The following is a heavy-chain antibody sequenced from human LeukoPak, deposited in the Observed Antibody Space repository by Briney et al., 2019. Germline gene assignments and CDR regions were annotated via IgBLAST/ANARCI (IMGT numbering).Heavy chain of an antibody. Sequence: ASVTVSCQTSGYTFTNYDINWVRQATGQGRAWMGWMNPNSGNTGYAQKFQGRVTMTRNTSISTAYMELSSLRSEDTAVYYCAAYLMSISWYREGDYFDYWGQGSLVTVSS. CDR1: GYTFTNYD. CDR3: AAYLMSISWYREGDYFDY. V-gene: IGHV1-8*01. J-gene: IGHJ4*02. D-gene: IGHD6-13*01. CDR2: MNPNSGNT.